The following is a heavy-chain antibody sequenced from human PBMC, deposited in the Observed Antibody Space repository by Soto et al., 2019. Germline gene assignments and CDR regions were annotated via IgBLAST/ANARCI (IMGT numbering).Heavy chain of an antibody. CDR2: IVVGSGNT. V-gene: IGHV1-58*01. J-gene: IGHJ6*02. CDR3: AAEGGHCSGGSCEEYYYYGMDV. Sequence: SVKVSCNASGFTFTSSAVQWVRQARGQRLEWIGWIVVGSGNTNYAQKFQERVTITRDMSTSTAYMELSSLRSEDTAVYYCAAEGGHCSGGSCEEYYYYGMDVWGQGTTVTVSS. D-gene: IGHD2-15*01. CDR1: GFTFTSSA.